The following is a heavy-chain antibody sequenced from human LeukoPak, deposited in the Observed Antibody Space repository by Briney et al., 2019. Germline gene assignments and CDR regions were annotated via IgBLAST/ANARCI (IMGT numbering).Heavy chain of an antibody. D-gene: IGHD2-2*01. CDR1: GYTFTGYY. CDR2: INPNSGGT. CDR3: ARDLRYCSSTSCYPGYYFDY. V-gene: IGHV1-2*04. Sequence: ASVKVSCKASGYTFTGYYMHWVRQAPGQGLGWMGWINPNSGGTNYAQKFQGWVTMTRDTSISTAYMELSRLRSDDTAVYYCARDLRYCSSTSCYPGYYFDYWGQGTLVTVSS. J-gene: IGHJ4*02.